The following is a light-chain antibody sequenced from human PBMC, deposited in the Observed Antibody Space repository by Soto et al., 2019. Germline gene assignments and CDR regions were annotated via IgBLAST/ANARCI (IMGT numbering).Light chain of an antibody. CDR3: QPPGT. Sequence: DIQMTQSPSSLSASVGDRVTITCQASQDISNYLNWYQQKPGKAPKLLIYDASNLETGVPSRFSGSGSGTDFTFTISSLQPEDIATYYCQPPGTFGGGTKVEIK. CDR2: DAS. J-gene: IGKJ4*01. CDR1: QDISNY. V-gene: IGKV1-33*01.